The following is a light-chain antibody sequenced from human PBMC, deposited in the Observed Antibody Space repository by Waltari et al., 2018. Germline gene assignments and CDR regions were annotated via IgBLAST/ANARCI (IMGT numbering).Light chain of an antibody. CDR2: GAS. V-gene: IGKV3-15*01. CDR1: QSVSSN. CDR3: QQYNNWPPHT. J-gene: IGKJ4*01. Sequence: EIVMTQSPATLSVSPGERATLSGRASQSVSSNLAWYQQKPGQAPRLLIYGASTRATGIPVRFSGSGSGTEFTLTISSLQSEDFAVYFCQQYNNWPPHTFGGGTKVEIK.